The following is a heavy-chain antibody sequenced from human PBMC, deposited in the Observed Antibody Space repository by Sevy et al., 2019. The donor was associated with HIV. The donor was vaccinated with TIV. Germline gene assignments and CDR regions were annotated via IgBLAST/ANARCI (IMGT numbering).Heavy chain of an antibody. J-gene: IGHJ4*02. CDR1: GFTVSSNY. D-gene: IGHD2-15*01. V-gene: IGHV3-53*01. Sequence: GGSLRLSCAASGFTVSSNYMSWVRQAPGKGLEWVSVIYSGGSTYYADSVKGRFTISRDNSKNTAYLQMNSLRAEDTAVYYCARGGYCSGGSCTENFDYWGQGTLVTVSS. CDR3: ARGGYCSGGSCTENFDY. CDR2: IYSGGST.